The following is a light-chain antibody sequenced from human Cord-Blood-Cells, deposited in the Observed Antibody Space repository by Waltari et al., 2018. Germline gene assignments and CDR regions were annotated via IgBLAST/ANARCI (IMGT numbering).Light chain of an antibody. CDR2: RNN. V-gene: IGLV1-47*01. J-gene: IGLJ3*02. CDR1: RSNLGSNY. CDR3: AAWDDSLSGWV. Sequence: QSVLTQPPSASGTPGQRVTISCSGSRSNLGSNYVYWYQQRPGTAPKLLISRNNQRPSGVPDRFSGSKSGTSASLAISGLRSEDEADYYCAAWDDSLSGWVFGGGTKLTVL.